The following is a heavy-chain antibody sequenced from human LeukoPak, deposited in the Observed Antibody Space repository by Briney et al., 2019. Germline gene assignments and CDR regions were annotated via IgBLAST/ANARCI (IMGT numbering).Heavy chain of an antibody. CDR3: ARDSGAGGYFYYYYRDV. CDR2: ISSSSSYI. V-gene: IGHV3-21*01. CDR1: GFTFSSFS. D-gene: IGHD3-10*01. Sequence: PGGSLRLSCAASGFTFSSFSMNWVRQAPGKGLEWVSSISSSSSYIYYADSVKGRFTLSRDNAKNSLYLQMSSLRAEDTAVYFCARDSGAGGYFYYYYRDVWGKGTTVTVSS. J-gene: IGHJ6*03.